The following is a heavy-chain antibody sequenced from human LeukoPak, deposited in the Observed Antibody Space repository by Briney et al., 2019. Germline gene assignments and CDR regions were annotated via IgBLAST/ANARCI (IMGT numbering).Heavy chain of an antibody. J-gene: IGHJ4*02. D-gene: IGHD3-9*01. V-gene: IGHV3-53*01. Sequence: PGGSLRLSCASSGFIVSSNYMSLVRPAPGKGLGWVSIIHNGGKTYYADSVKGRFTISTDISKNTLHLQMNSLRAEDTAVYYCARLGYYDALTDILDDFWGQGTLVTVSS. CDR2: IHNGGKT. CDR3: ARLGYYDALTDILDDF. CDR1: GFIVSSNY.